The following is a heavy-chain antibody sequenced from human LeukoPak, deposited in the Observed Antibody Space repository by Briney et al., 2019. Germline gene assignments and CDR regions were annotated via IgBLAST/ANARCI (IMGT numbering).Heavy chain of an antibody. Sequence: GGSLRLSCAASGFTFSSYAMSWVRQAPGKGLEWVSAISGSGGSTYYADSVKGRFTISRDNSKNTLYLQMNSLRAEDTAVYYCANSQWELEDNWFDPWGQGTLVTVSS. J-gene: IGHJ5*02. CDR3: ANSQWELEDNWFDP. V-gene: IGHV3-23*01. CDR1: GFTFSSYA. D-gene: IGHD1-26*01. CDR2: ISGSGGST.